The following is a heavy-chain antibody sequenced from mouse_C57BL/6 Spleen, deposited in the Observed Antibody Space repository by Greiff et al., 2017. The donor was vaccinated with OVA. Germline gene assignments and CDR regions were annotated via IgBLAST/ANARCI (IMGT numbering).Heavy chain of an antibody. CDR3: ARGTGTFDD. Sequence: QLPQSGPEPVKPGASVKISCKASGYAFSRSWMNWVKQRPGKGLEWIGRIYPGDGDTNYNGKFKGKATLTADQSSSTAYMQLSSLTSEDSAVYFCARGTGTFDDWGKGTTLTVSS. J-gene: IGHJ2*01. V-gene: IGHV1-82*01. D-gene: IGHD4-1*01. CDR1: GYAFSRSW. CDR2: IYPGDGDT.